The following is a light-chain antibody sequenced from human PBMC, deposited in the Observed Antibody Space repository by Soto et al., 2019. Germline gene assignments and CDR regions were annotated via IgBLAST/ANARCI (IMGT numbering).Light chain of an antibody. Sequence: DIQMTQSPSTLSASVGDRVTITCRASQSISSWLAWYQQKPGKAPKLLIYDASSLKSGVPSRFSGSGSGTEFTLTISSLQPDDFATYYCQQYNTWGTFGQGTKVDIK. J-gene: IGKJ1*01. CDR1: QSISSW. V-gene: IGKV1-5*01. CDR3: QQYNTWGT. CDR2: DAS.